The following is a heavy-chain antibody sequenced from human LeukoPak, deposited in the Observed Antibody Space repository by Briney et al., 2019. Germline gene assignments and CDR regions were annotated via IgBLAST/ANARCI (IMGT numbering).Heavy chain of an antibody. CDR2: ISYDGSNK. V-gene: IGHV3-30-3*01. CDR1: GFTFSSYA. CDR3: AREVTETSYFDY. D-gene: IGHD2-21*02. Sequence: GGSLRLSCAASGFTFSSYAMHWVRQAPGKGLEWVAVISYDGSNKYYADSVKGRFTISRDNSKNTLYLQMNSLRAEDTAVYYCAREVTETSYFDYWGQGTLVAVSS. J-gene: IGHJ4*02.